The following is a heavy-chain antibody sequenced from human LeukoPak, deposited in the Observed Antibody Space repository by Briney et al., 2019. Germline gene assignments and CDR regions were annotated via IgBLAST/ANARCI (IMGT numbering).Heavy chain of an antibody. CDR3: ARDYDILTGSPQLFDY. D-gene: IGHD3-9*01. J-gene: IGHJ4*02. CDR2: INPNSGGT. V-gene: IGHV1-2*02. Sequence: ASVEVSCKASGYTFTGYYMHWVRQAPGQGLEWMGWINPNSGGTNYAQKFQGRVTMTRDTSISTAYMELSRLRSDDTAVYYCARDYDILTGSPQLFDYWGQGTLVTVSS. CDR1: GYTFTGYY.